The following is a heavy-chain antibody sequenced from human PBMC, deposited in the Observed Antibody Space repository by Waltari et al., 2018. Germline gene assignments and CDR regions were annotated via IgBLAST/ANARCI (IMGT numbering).Heavy chain of an antibody. Sequence: QVQLQQWGAGLLKPSETLSLTCAVYGGSFSGYYWSWIRQPPGKGLEWIGEINHSGSTNYNPSLKSRVTISVDTSKNQFSLKLSSVTAADTAVYYCARVWQWLAGFDYWGQGTLVTVSS. CDR1: GGSFSGYY. V-gene: IGHV4-34*01. J-gene: IGHJ4*02. CDR2: INHSGST. D-gene: IGHD6-19*01. CDR3: ARVWQWLAGFDY.